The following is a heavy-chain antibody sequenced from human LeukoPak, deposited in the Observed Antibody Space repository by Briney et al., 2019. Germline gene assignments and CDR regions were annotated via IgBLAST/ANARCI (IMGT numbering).Heavy chain of an antibody. CDR2: IYYSGST. J-gene: IGHJ2*01. CDR1: GGSITGYY. Sequence: PSETLSLTCTVSGGSITGYYWSWIRQPPGKGLECIGYIYYSGSTNYNPSLKSRVTISVDTSKNQFSLKLNSVTATDPAVYYWARGMRWRDAHLLSWYFDLWGRGTLVTVSS. V-gene: IGHV4-59*08. CDR3: ARGMRWRDAHLLSWYFDL. D-gene: IGHD4-23*01.